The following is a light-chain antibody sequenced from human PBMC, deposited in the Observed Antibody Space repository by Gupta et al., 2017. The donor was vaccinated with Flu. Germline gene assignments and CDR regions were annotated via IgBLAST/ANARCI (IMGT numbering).Light chain of an antibody. Sequence: SSELTQPPSVSVSPGQTAKITCPGDKLGHKYVSWYQQTSGQSPILVIYRDYNRPSGIPERFSGSNSGNTATLTISVTQAMDEADYYCQAWDSTTESYVFGTGTKVSVL. CDR2: RDY. CDR3: QAWDSTTESYV. V-gene: IGLV3-1*01. J-gene: IGLJ1*01. CDR1: KLGHKY.